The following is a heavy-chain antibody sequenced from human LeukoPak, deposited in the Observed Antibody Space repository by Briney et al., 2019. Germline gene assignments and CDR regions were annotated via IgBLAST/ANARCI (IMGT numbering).Heavy chain of an antibody. CDR2: ISSSSSYI. V-gene: IGHV3-21*01. Sequence: PGGSLRLSCAASGFTFSSYSMNWVRQAPGKGLEWVSSISSSSSYIYHADSVKGRFTISRDNAKNSLYLQMNSLRAEDTAVYYCARESPSQYGDYGDYWGQGTLVTVSS. CDR1: GFTFSSYS. D-gene: IGHD4-17*01. J-gene: IGHJ4*02. CDR3: ARESPSQYGDYGDY.